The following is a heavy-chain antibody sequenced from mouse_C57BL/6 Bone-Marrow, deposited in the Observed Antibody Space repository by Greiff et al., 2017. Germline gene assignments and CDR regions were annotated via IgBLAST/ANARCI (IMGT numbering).Heavy chain of an antibody. CDR1: GFTFSNYW. D-gene: IGHD1-1*01. CDR2: IRLKSDNYAT. V-gene: IGHV6-3*01. J-gene: IGHJ2*01. CDR3: TAITTVVATDFDY. Sequence: EVKVEESGGGLVQPGGSMKLSCVASGFTFSNYWMNWVSQSPEKGLEWVAQIRLKSDNYATHYAESVKGRFTISRDDSKSSVYLQMNNLRAEDTGIYYFTAITTVVATDFDYWGQGTTLTVSS.